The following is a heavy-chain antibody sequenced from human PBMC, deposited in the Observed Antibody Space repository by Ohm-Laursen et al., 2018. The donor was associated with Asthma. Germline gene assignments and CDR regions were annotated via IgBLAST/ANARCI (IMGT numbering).Heavy chain of an antibody. CDR2: ISAYSGDT. J-gene: IGHJ6*02. V-gene: IGHV1-18*01. Sequence: ASVKVSCKASGYIFANYGISWVRQAPGQGLEWLGWISAYSGDTKYVEKIQGRVTMTTDTSTSTAYMELRSLRSDDTAVYYCARTFQKYSSSVYYYYGMDVWGQGTTVTVSS. D-gene: IGHD6-6*01. CDR1: GYIFANYG. CDR3: ARTFQKYSSSVYYYYGMDV.